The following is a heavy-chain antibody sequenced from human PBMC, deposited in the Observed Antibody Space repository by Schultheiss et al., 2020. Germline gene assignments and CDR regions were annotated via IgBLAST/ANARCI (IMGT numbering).Heavy chain of an antibody. V-gene: IGHV3-33*08. CDR2: IWYDGSNK. D-gene: IGHD4-11*01. Sequence: GGSLRLSCAASGFTFSSYGMHWVRQAPGKGLEWVAVIWYDGSNKYYADSVKGRFTISRDNSKNTLDLQMSSLRPEDTAVYYCARDRMTTLLFYYGMDVWGQGTTVTVSS. CDR1: GFTFSSYG. J-gene: IGHJ6*02. CDR3: ARDRMTTLLFYYGMDV.